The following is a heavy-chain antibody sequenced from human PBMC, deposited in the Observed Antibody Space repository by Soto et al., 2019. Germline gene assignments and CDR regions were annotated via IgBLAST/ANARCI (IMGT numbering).Heavy chain of an antibody. CDR1: GFTFSTYA. CDR2: ISSNGGTT. V-gene: IGHV3-64*01. Sequence: EVQLVESGGGLVQPGGSLRLSCAASGFTFSTYAMQWVRQAPGKGLEFVSSISSNGGTTNYAYSVKGRFTISRDNSRDTLYLQMGSLRPEDMAVYDCASDGLAMSAYWGQGTLVTVSS. CDR3: ASDGLAMSAY. J-gene: IGHJ4*02. D-gene: IGHD5-18*01.